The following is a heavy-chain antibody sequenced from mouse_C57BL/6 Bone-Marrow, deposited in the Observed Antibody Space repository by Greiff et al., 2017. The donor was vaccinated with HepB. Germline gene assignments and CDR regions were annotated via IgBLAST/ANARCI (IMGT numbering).Heavy chain of an antibody. V-gene: IGHV1-58*01. CDR2: IYNGNGDT. Sequence: EVQLQQSGAELVRPGSSVKMSCKASGYTFTSYGINWVKQRPGQGLEWIGFIYNGNGDTKYNEKVKGKATLTSDTSSSTAYMQLSSLTSEDSAIYFCARHDYGNPFAYWGQGTLVTVSA. CDR1: GYTFTSYG. J-gene: IGHJ3*01. CDR3: ARHDYGNPFAY. D-gene: IGHD2-1*01.